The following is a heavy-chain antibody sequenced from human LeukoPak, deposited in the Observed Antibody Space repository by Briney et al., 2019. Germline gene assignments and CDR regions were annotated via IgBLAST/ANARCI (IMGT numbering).Heavy chain of an antibody. CDR2: ISSSSSYI. D-gene: IGHD3-10*01. CDR1: GFTFSSYS. CDR3: ARVDYYGSGSLDY. Sequence: GGSLRLSCAASGFTFSSYSMNWVRQAPGKGLEWVSSISSSSSYIYYADSVKGRFTISRDNAKSSLYLQMNSLRAEDTAVYYCARVDYYGSGSLDYWGQGTLVTVSS. J-gene: IGHJ4*02. V-gene: IGHV3-21*01.